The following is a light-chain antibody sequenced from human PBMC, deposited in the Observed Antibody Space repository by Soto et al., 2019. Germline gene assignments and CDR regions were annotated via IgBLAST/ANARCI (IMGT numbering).Light chain of an antibody. CDR2: EVS. Sequence: QSALTHPASVSGSPGQSITISCTGTSSDIGGYNYVSWYQQHPGKAPRLIIYEVSDRPSGVSNRFSGSRSGNTASLTISGLQAEDEADYYCTSYTSSTTVLFGGGTKLTVL. V-gene: IGLV2-14*01. CDR1: SSDIGGYNY. J-gene: IGLJ2*01. CDR3: TSYTSSTTVL.